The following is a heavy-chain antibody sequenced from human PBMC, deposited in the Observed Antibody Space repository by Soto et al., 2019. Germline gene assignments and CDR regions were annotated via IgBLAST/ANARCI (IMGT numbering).Heavy chain of an antibody. CDR3: ARGGTTVVTPIDY. CDR1: GFTFSNYA. Sequence: GGSLRLSCAASGFTFSNYAMNWVRQAPGKGLEWVSAVSGSGGRTYYADSVKGRFTISRDNSKNTLYLQMNSLRADDTAVYYCARGGTTVVTPIDYWGQGTLVTVSS. D-gene: IGHD4-17*01. V-gene: IGHV3-23*01. CDR2: VSGSGGRT. J-gene: IGHJ4*02.